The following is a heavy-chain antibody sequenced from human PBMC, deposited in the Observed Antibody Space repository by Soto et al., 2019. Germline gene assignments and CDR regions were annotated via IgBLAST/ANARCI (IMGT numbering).Heavy chain of an antibody. Sequence: QVQLQQWGAGLLKPSETLSLTCAVYGGSFSGYYWSWIRQPPGKGLEWIGEINHSGSTNYNPSLRSRVTISVDTSKSQFSLKLSSVTAADTAVYYCARSQEKNWFDPWGQGTLVTVSS. CDR1: GGSFSGYY. J-gene: IGHJ5*02. CDR3: ARSQEKNWFDP. CDR2: INHSGST. V-gene: IGHV4-34*01.